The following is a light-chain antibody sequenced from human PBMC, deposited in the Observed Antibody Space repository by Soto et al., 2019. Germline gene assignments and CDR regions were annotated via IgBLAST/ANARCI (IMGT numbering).Light chain of an antibody. CDR1: SSDVGNYNY. CDR3: NSYTSSSTYV. Sequence: QSVLTQPASVSGSPGQSIAISCTGTSSDVGNYNYVSWYQQHPGKAPKLMIYDVSNRPSGVSNRFSGSKSGNTASLTISGIQPEDEADYYCNSYTSSSTYVFGTGTKVT. CDR2: DVS. J-gene: IGLJ1*01. V-gene: IGLV2-14*03.